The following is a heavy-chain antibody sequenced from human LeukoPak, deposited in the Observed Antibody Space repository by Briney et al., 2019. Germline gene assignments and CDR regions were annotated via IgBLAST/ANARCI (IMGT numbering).Heavy chain of an antibody. D-gene: IGHD3-3*01. CDR2: ISGSGGST. V-gene: IGHV3-23*01. CDR1: GFTFSSYA. CDR3: AREVFDYYYYMDV. J-gene: IGHJ6*03. Sequence: GGSLRLSCAASGFTFSSYAMSWVRQAPGKGLEWVSAISGSGGSTYYADSVKGRFTISRDNSKNSLYLQMNSLRAEDTAVYYCAREVFDYYYYMDVWGKGTTVTVSS.